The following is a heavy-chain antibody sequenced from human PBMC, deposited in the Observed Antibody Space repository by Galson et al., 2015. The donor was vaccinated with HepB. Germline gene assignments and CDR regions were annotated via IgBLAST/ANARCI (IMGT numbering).Heavy chain of an antibody. CDR2: ISGSGGST. CDR3: AKAKGYGGKFDYFDY. V-gene: IGHV3-23*01. CDR1: GFTFSSYA. J-gene: IGHJ4*02. Sequence: SLRLSCAASGFTFSSYAMSWVRQAPGKGLEWVSAISGSGGSTYYADSVKGRFIISRDNSKNTLYLQMNSLRAEDTAVYYCAKAKGYGGKFDYFDYWGQGTLVTVSS. D-gene: IGHD4-23*01.